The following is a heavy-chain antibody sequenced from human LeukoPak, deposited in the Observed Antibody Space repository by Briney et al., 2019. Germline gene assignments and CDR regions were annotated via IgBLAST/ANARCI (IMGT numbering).Heavy chain of an antibody. CDR2: ISYDGSNK. D-gene: IGHD6-13*01. Sequence: GGSLRLSCAASGFTFSSYAMHWVRQAPGKGLEWVAVISYDGSNKYYADSVKGRFTISRDNSKNTLYLQMNSLRAEGTAVYYCARGRSSSWYRGWFDPWGQGTLVTVSS. J-gene: IGHJ5*02. CDR3: ARGRSSSWYRGWFDP. V-gene: IGHV3-30-3*01. CDR1: GFTFSSYA.